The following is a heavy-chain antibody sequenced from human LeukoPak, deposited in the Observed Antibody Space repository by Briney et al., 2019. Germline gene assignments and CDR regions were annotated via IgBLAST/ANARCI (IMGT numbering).Heavy chain of an antibody. CDR3: ASHSSYVSPFRS. D-gene: IGHD3-10*02. Sequence: SETLSLTCTVSGGSISSYYWSWIRQPPGKGLEWIGYIYYSGSTNYNPSLKSRVTISVDTSKNQFSLNLNSVTAADTALYYCASHSSYVSPFRSWGRGPLVTVSP. J-gene: IGHJ5*02. CDR2: IYYSGST. V-gene: IGHV4-59*08. CDR1: GGSISSYY.